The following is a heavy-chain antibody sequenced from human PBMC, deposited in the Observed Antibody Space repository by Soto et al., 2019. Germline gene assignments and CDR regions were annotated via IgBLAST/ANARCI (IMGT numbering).Heavy chain of an antibody. CDR2: LLWHGDRP. V-gene: IGHV3-9*01. J-gene: IGHJ4*02. Sequence: EAQLVESGGGLVQPGGSLRLSCAFSGFSFDEHAMHWVRQAPGKGLEWVAGLLWHGDRPGYADSVKGRFTISRDSAKDFLYQQMNSLRTEDTALYYCGKDLTPAGLESWGQGTLVTVSS. CDR3: GKDLTPAGLES. D-gene: IGHD2-2*01. CDR1: GFSFDEHA.